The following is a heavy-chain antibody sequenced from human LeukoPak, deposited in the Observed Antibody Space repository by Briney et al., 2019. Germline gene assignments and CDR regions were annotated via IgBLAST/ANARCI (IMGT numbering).Heavy chain of an antibody. D-gene: IGHD2-2*01. CDR2: ISYSGIT. CDR1: GVSVTTRGYY. V-gene: IGHV4-39*01. J-gene: IGHJ6*02. Sequence: SETLSLTCTVFGVSVTTRGYYGAWIRQPPGRGLEWIGSISYSGITYYKPSLRGRVTISGDTAKNQFSLKLSSVPAADTAVYYCARHNDYASLMDVWGQGTTVTVSS. CDR3: ARHNDYASLMDV.